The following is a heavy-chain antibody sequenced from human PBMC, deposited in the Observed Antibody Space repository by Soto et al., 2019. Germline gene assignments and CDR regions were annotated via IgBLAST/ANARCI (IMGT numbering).Heavy chain of an antibody. V-gene: IGHV4-39*01. D-gene: IGHD2-8*01. CDR2: IYYSGST. Sequence: QLQLQESGPGLVKPSETLSLTCTVSGGSISSSSYYWGWIRQPPGKGLEWIGSIYYSGSTYYNPSLKSRVTISVDTSKNQFSLKLSSVTAADTAVYYCATVVVLMVTNWFDPWGQGTLVTVSS. CDR3: ATVVVLMVTNWFDP. CDR1: GGSISSSSYY. J-gene: IGHJ5*02.